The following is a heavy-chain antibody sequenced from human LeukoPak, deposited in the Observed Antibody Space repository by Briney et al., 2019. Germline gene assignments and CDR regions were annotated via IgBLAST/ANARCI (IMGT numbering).Heavy chain of an antibody. J-gene: IGHJ5*02. Sequence: SETLSLTCTVSGGSISTSSYYWGWIRQPPGKGLEWIGSMFHSGSTYDNPSLRSRVTISVDTSKNQFSLKLSSVTAADTAVYYCARAYGSGSYFHWFDPWSQGTLVTVSS. V-gene: IGHV4-39*01. CDR3: ARAYGSGSYFHWFDP. CDR1: GGSISTSSYY. D-gene: IGHD3-10*01. CDR2: MFHSGST.